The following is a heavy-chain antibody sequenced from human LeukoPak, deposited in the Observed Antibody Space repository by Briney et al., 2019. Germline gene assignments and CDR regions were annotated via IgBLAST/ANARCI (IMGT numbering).Heavy chain of an antibody. CDR1: GLTFNSYG. D-gene: IGHD3-22*01. V-gene: IGHV3-30*02. J-gene: IGHJ4*02. Sequence: GGSLRLSCAASGLTFNSYGMHWVRQAPGKGLEWVAVIRYDGSDKYYADSVKGRFTISRDNSKNTLYLQMNSLRAEDTAVYYCAKSDSSGYLTYFDYWGQGTLVTVSS. CDR2: IRYDGSDK. CDR3: AKSDSSGYLTYFDY.